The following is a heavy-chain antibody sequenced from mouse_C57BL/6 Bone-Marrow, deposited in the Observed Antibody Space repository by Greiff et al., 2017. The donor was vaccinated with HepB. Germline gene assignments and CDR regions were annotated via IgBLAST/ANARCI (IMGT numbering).Heavy chain of an antibody. V-gene: IGHV10-3*01. CDR3: VRDRGYYYGSSHWYFDV. CDR1: GFTFNTYA. D-gene: IGHD1-1*01. CDR2: IRSKSSNYAT. J-gene: IGHJ1*03. Sequence: EVKLVESGGGLVQPKGSLKLSCAASGFTFNTYAMHWVRQAPGKGLEWVARIRSKSSNYATYYADSVKDRLTISRDDSQSMLYLQMNNLKTEDTAMYYCVRDRGYYYGSSHWYFDVWGTGTTVTVSS.